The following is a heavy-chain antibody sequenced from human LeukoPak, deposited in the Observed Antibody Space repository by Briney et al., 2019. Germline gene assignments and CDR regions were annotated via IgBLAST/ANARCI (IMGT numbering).Heavy chain of an antibody. D-gene: IGHD6-13*01. CDR1: GYTFTGYY. J-gene: IGHJ4*02. CDR3: ARALWQQLDFDY. Sequence: ASVKVSCKASGYTFTGYYMHWVRQAPGQGLEWMGWINPNSGGTNYAQNFQGRVTMTGDTSISTAYMELSRLRSDDTAVYYCARALWQQLDFDYWGQGTLVTVSS. CDR2: INPNSGGT. V-gene: IGHV1-2*02.